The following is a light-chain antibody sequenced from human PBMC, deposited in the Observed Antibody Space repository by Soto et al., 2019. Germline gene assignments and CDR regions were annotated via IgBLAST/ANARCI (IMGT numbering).Light chain of an antibody. Sequence: QSVLTQPASVSGSPGQSITISCSGSSSDVGGYNYVSWYQQHPGKAPKLMIYEVSNRPSGVSNRFSGSKSGNTASLTISGLQAEDEADFYCTSYTSSNTWVFGGGTK. CDR1: SSDVGGYNY. CDR3: TSYTSSNTWV. V-gene: IGLV2-14*01. CDR2: EVS. J-gene: IGLJ3*02.